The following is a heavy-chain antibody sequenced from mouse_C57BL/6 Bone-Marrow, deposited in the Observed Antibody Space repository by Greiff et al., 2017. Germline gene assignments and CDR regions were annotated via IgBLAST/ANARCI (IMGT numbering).Heavy chain of an antibody. Sequence: DVKLVESGGGLVQPGGSLKLSCAASGFTFSDYYMYWVRQTPEKRLEWVAYISNGGGSTYYPDTVKGRFTISRDNAKNTLYLQMSRLKSEDTAMYYCARHHYYGSLYWGQGTLVTVSA. CDR1: GFTFSDYY. CDR2: ISNGGGST. D-gene: IGHD1-1*01. V-gene: IGHV5-12*01. J-gene: IGHJ3*01. CDR3: ARHHYYGSLY.